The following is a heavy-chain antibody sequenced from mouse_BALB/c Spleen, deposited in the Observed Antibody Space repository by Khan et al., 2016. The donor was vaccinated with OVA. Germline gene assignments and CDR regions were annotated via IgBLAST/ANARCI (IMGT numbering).Heavy chain of an antibody. CDR1: GYTFTSYW. CDR2: INPSTDYT. J-gene: IGHJ3*01. V-gene: IGHV1-7*01. CDR3: TNHGSSSAWFTY. D-gene: IGHD1-1*01. Sequence: VQLQQSGAELAKPGASVKMSCKASGYTFTSYWMHWVKQRPGQGLEWIGNINPSTDYTEYNQKFKDKATLTADKSSSTAYMQLTSLTSEDSAVYYCTNHGSSSAWFTYWGQGTLVTVSA.